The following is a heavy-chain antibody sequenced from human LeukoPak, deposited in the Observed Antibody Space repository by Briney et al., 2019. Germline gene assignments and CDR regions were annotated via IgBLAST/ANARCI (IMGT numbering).Heavy chain of an antibody. J-gene: IGHJ5*02. V-gene: IGHV4-61*01. Sequence: SDPLSLTCTLSGGSVSSGSYYWNWIRHPPEKGLEWGEYIYYSGITNYNPYLNSRVTISLDTSKDQFSLKLSSVTAADTAVFYWARGYSSSRGWFDPWGQGTPVTVCS. CDR1: GGSVSSGSYY. D-gene: IGHD6-13*01. CDR3: ARGYSSSRGWFDP. CDR2: IYYSGIT.